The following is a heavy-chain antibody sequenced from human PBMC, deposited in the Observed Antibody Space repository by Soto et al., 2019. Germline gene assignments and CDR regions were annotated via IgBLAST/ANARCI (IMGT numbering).Heavy chain of an antibody. CDR1: GFTFSSYA. Sequence: GGSLRLSCAASGFTFSSYAMHWVRQAPGKGLEWVAVISYDGSKKYYADSVKGRFTISRDNAKTSLYLQMSRLTAEDTAVYYCARDVSGSSIAAPYFDYWGQGTLVTVSS. CDR3: ARDVSGSSIAAPYFDY. V-gene: IGHV3-30-3*01. J-gene: IGHJ4*02. D-gene: IGHD6-6*01. CDR2: ISYDGSKK.